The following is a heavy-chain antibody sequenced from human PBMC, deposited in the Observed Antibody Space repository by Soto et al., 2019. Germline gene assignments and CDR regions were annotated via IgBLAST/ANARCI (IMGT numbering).Heavy chain of an antibody. Sequence: VKVSCKASGGTFSSYAISWVRQAPGQGLEWMGGIIPIFGTANYAQKFQGRVTITADESTSTAYMELSSLRSEDTAVYYCASTMKALYWFDPWGQGALVTVSS. CDR1: GGTFSSYA. CDR3: ASTMKALYWFDP. J-gene: IGHJ5*02. V-gene: IGHV1-69*13. D-gene: IGHD3-22*01. CDR2: IIPIFGTA.